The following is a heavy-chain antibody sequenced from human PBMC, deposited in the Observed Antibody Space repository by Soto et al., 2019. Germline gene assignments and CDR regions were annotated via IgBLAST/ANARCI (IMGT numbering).Heavy chain of an antibody. Sequence: GGSLRLSCTASGFTFSDYYMSWIRHAPGMGLEWVSYISRSGSTIYYADSVKGRFTISREDAKNSLYPQLNSLRAEDTAGYCWGRDHRYSGVWDEGYWGQGARVADAS. CDR3: GRDHRYSGVWDEGY. CDR2: ISRSGSTI. D-gene: IGHD6-19*01. J-gene: IGHJ1*01. V-gene: IGHV3-11*04. CDR1: GFTFSDYY.